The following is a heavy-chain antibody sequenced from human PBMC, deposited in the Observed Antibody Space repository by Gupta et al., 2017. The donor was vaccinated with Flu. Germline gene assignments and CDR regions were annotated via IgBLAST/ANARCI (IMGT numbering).Heavy chain of an antibody. CDR3: AKDIREVGATTQYYYYGMDV. CDR1: GFTFDDYA. J-gene: IGHJ6*02. D-gene: IGHD1-26*01. Sequence: EVQLVESGGGLVQPGRSLRLSCAASGFTFDDYAMHWVRQAPGKGLEWVSGISWNSGSIGYADSVKGRFTISRDNAKNSLYLQMNSLRAEDTALYYCAKDIREVGATTQYYYYGMDVWGQGTTVTVSS. V-gene: IGHV3-9*01. CDR2: ISWNSGSI.